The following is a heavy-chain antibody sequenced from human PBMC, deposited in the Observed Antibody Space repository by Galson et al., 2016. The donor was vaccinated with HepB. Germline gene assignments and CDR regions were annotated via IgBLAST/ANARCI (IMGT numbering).Heavy chain of an antibody. J-gene: IGHJ4*02. Sequence: SLRLSCAASGFTFNYYGMIWVRQAPGKGLGWVSFISSHNSNIYYADSVNGRFTISRDNAYKSLYLQMNSLRVEDTAVYYCVRGAGGYAPHFDYWGQGTLVTVSS. CDR1: GFTFNYYG. V-gene: IGHV3-21*01. CDR3: VRGAGGYAPHFDY. CDR2: ISSHNSNI. D-gene: IGHD5-12*01.